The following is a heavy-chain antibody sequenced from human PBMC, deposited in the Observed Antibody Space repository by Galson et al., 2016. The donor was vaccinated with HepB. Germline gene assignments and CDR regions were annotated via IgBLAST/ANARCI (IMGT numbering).Heavy chain of an antibody. V-gene: IGHV3-33*06. Sequence: SLRLSCAASGFSFTNYGMHWVRQSPGKGLDWVAVMWHDGINKRYGDSVKGRFTVSRDISKSTLYLQMNSLRAEDTAMYYCAKDLYFDSYVTPDYWGQGTLVTVSS. D-gene: IGHD3-9*01. CDR1: GFSFTNYG. CDR2: MWHDGINK. CDR3: AKDLYFDSYVTPDY. J-gene: IGHJ4*02.